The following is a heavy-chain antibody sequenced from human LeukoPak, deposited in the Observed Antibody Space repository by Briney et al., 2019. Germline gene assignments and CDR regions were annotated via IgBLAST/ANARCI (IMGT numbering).Heavy chain of an antibody. CDR1: GFAFSSYG. V-gene: IGHV3-30*02. CDR3: AAEYCGGGFCYTRHSGHDY. D-gene: IGHD2-15*01. Sequence: GGSLRLSCAASGFAFSSYGMHWVRQAPGKGLEWVAFIRYDGSNKYYADSVKGRFTISIDNSKNTLYLQMNNLRVEDTAVYYCAAEYCGGGFCYTRHSGHDYWGQGTLVTLSS. CDR2: IRYDGSNK. J-gene: IGHJ4*02.